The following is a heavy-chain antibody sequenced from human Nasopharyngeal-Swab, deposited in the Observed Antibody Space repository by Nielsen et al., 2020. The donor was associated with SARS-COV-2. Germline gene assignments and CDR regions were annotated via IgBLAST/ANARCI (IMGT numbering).Heavy chain of an antibody. J-gene: IGHJ6*03. CDR3: ARHFQDVTIFGVVIPGDYMDV. CDR2: ISYSGGT. Sequence: WIRQPPGKGLEWIGNISYSGGTYYKPSLKRRVTISVDTSKNQFSLKLSSVTAADTAVYYCARHFQDVTIFGVVIPGDYMDVWGKGTTVTVSS. V-gene: IGHV4-39*01. D-gene: IGHD3-3*01.